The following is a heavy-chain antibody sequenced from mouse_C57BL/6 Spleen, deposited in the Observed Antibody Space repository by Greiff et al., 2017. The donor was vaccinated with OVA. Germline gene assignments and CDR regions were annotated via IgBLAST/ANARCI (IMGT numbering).Heavy chain of an antibody. CDR3: TTDTTVVARYFDV. CDR1: GFNIKDYY. V-gene: IGHV14-1*01. CDR2: IDPEDGDT. D-gene: IGHD1-1*01. J-gene: IGHJ1*03. Sequence: VQLKQSGAELVRPGASVKLSCTASGFNIKDYYMHWVKQRPEQGLEWIGRIDPEDGDTEYAPKFQGKATMTADTSSNTAYLQLSSLTSEDTAVYYCTTDTTVVARYFDVWGTGTTVTVSS.